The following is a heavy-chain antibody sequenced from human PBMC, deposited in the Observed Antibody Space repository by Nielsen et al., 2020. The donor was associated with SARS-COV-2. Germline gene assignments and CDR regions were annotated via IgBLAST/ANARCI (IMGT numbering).Heavy chain of an antibody. CDR3: ARETIDHTSSFIDF. CDR1: GFTFSNYA. D-gene: IGHD2-2*01. J-gene: IGHJ4*02. V-gene: IGHV3-30*04. CDR2: ISYDGTD. Sequence: GGSLRLSCAASGFTFSNYAMHWVRQAPGKGLQWMTIISYDGTDHYADSVKGRFTISRDNSKNTVYLQMNSLKVEDTAVYFCARETIDHTSSFIDFWGRGTLVTVSS.